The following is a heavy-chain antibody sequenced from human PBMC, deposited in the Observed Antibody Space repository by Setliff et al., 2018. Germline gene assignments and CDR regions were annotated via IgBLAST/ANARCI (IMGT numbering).Heavy chain of an antibody. V-gene: IGHV1-3*01. J-gene: IGHJ3*02. CDR1: GYSFAKYA. D-gene: IGHD2-2*01. CDR2: INAVNGNT. Sequence: ASVKVSCKASGYSFAKYALHWVRQAPGQRLEWMGWINAVNGNTKCSQNFQGRVTITRDTSASTAYVELSSLRSEDTAVYYCAREVLPLVREEAFYIWGQGTMVTVSS. CDR3: AREVLPLVREEAFYI.